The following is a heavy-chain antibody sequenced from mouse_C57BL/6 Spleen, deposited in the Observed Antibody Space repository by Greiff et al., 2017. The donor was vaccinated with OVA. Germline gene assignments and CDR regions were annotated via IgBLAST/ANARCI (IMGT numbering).Heavy chain of an antibody. CDR1: GYTFTSYW. CDR2: IDPSDSYT. CDR3: AGPY. V-gene: IGHV1-50*01. Sequence: QVQLKQPGAELVKPGASVKLSCKASGYTFTSYWMQWVKQRPGQGLEWIGEIDPSDSYTNYNQKFKGKATLTVDTSSSTAYMQLSSLTSEDSAVYYCAGPYWGQGTLVTVSA. J-gene: IGHJ3*01.